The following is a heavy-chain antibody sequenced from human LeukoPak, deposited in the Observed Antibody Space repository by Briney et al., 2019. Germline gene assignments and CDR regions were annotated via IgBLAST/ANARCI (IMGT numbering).Heavy chain of an antibody. CDR1: GFTFSSHW. J-gene: IGHJ4*02. Sequence: PGGSLRLSCAASGFTFSSHWMDWVRQAPGKGLEWVANVNPDGSVKHYVDSVKGRFTISRDNTKNSLNLEMNSLRAEDTAVYYCAKNFGWQQFDYWGQGTLVTVSS. CDR3: AKNFGWQQFDY. D-gene: IGHD5-24*01. V-gene: IGHV3-7*01. CDR2: VNPDGSVK.